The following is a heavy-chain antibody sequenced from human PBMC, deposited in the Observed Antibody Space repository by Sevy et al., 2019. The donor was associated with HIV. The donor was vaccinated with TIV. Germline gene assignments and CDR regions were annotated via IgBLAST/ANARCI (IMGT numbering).Heavy chain of an antibody. CDR2: ISSSSSTI. J-gene: IGHJ4*02. CDR1: GLTFSTYS. CDR3: ASPLPFYYGSGSEEFDY. Sequence: GGSLRLSCAASGLTFSTYSMNWVRQAPGKGLEWVSYISSSSSTIYYEDSVKGRFPISRDNAKNSQYLQMNSLRAEDTAVYYCASPLPFYYGSGSEEFDYWGRGTLVTVSS. V-gene: IGHV3-48*01. D-gene: IGHD3-10*01.